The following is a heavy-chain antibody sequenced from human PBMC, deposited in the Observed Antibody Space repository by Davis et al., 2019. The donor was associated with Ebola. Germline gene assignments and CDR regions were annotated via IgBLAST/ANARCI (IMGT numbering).Heavy chain of an antibody. Sequence: MPSETLSLTCAVYGGSFSGYYWSWIRQPPGKGLEWIGEINHSGSTNYNPSLKSRVTISVDTSKNQFSLKLSSVTAADTAVYYCARDLGDYYDSSGGMDVWGQGTTVTVSS. V-gene: IGHV4-34*01. CDR3: ARDLGDYYDSSGGMDV. CDR2: INHSGST. J-gene: IGHJ6*02. CDR1: GGSFSGYY. D-gene: IGHD3-22*01.